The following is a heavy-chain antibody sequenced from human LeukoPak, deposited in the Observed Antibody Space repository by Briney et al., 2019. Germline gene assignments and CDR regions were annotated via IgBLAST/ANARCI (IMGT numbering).Heavy chain of an antibody. CDR3: ATPGIEPQWPQFDY. V-gene: IGHV3-23*01. D-gene: IGHD6-19*01. Sequence: PGGSLRLSCAASGFTFSSYAISWVRQAPGKGLEWVSAISGSGGSTYYADSVKGRFTISRDNAKDTLYLQMNSLRAEDTAVYYCATPGIEPQWPQFDYWGQGTLVTVSS. J-gene: IGHJ4*02. CDR1: GFTFSSYA. CDR2: ISGSGGST.